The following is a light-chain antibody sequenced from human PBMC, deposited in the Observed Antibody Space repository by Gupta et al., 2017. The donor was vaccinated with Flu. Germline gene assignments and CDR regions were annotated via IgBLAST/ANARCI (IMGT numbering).Light chain of an antibody. Sequence: DVVMTQSPLSLSVTLGQPASISCRSSQGLVYSDGNTYLHWFQQRPGQTPRRLIHLVSYRDSGVPDRFSGSGSGTDLTLKISRVEAEDVGIYFCMQGAHWPWTFGQGTKVEVK. CDR3: MQGAHWPWT. V-gene: IGKV2-30*01. CDR2: LVS. J-gene: IGKJ1*01. CDR1: QGLVYSDGNTY.